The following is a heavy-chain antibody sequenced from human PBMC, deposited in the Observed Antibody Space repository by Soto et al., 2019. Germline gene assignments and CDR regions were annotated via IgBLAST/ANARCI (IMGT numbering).Heavy chain of an antibody. CDR2: INSDGSST. CDR1: GFTFSSYW. V-gene: IGHV3-74*01. CDR3: ARWGDIDYYYYYMDV. Sequence: GGSLRLSCAASGFTFSSYWMHWVRQAPGKGLVWVSRINSDGSSTSYADSVKGRFTISRDNAKNTLYLQMNSLRAEDTAVYYCARWGDIDYYYYYMDVWGKGTTVTVSS. J-gene: IGHJ6*03. D-gene: IGHD2-15*01.